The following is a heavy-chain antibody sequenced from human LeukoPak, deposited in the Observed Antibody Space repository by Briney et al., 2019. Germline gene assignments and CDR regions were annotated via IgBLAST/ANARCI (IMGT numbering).Heavy chain of an antibody. CDR2: IIPILGIA. Sequence: GCSVKVSCKASGGTFSSYTISWVRQAPGQVLEWMGRIIPILGIANYAQKFQGRVTITADKSTSTAYMELSSLRSEDTAVYYCARLEWELHLDYWGQGTLVTVSS. V-gene: IGHV1-69*02. CDR1: GGTFSSYT. CDR3: ARLEWELHLDY. J-gene: IGHJ4*02. D-gene: IGHD1-26*01.